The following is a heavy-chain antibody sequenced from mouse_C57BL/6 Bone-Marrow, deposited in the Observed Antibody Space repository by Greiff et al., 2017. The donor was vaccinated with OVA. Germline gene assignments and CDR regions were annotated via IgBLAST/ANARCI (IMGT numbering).Heavy chain of an antibody. CDR1: GFNIKDDY. J-gene: IGHJ1*03. CDR3: TTLPGYFDV. CDR2: IDPENGDT. Sequence: EVQLQQSGAELVRPGASVKLSCTASGFNIKDDYMHWVKQRPEQGLEWIGWIDPENGDTEYASKFQGKATIAADTSSNTAYLQLSSLTSEDTAVYSCTTLPGYFDVWGTGTTVTVSS. V-gene: IGHV14-4*01. D-gene: IGHD2-1*01.